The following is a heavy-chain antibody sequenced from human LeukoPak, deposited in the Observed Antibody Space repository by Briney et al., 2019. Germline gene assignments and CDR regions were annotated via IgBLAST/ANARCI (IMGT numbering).Heavy chain of an antibody. D-gene: IGHD3-10*01. CDR3: ARDGWFGDYNWFDP. V-gene: IGHV3-33*01. J-gene: IGHJ5*02. CDR2: IWYDGSNK. Sequence: GGSLRLSCSASGITFSSHGMHWVRQAPGKGLEWVAVIWYDGSNKYYADSVKGRFTISRDNSKNTLYLQMSSLRAEDTAVYYCARDGWFGDYNWFDPWGQGTLVTVSS. CDR1: GITFSSHG.